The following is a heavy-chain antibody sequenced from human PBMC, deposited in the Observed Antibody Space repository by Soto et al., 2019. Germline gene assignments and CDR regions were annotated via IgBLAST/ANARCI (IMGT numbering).Heavy chain of an antibody. J-gene: IGHJ5*02. CDR3: TKSLGDEYKGCLGLDQ. CDR1: GFTFSDYA. D-gene: IGHD1-1*01. CDR2: IWHDELNE. V-gene: IGHV3-33*08. Sequence: QERLVESGGGVVQPGRSLRLSCAVSGFTFSDYAMHWVRQAPGKGLEWVALIWHDELNEFDADSVRGRFTISRDISNNTLYLQMNSLRPEDKAVYYCTKSLGDEYKGCLGLDQWGHGTVVTVSS.